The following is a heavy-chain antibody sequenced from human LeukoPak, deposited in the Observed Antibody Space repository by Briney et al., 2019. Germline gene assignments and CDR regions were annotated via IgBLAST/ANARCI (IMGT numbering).Heavy chain of an antibody. CDR1: GFTFSSYE. CDR3: AKSPHTAGGSWDYFDY. D-gene: IGHD6-13*01. J-gene: IGHJ4*02. Sequence: PGGSLRLSCAASGFTFSSYEMNWVRQAPGKGLEWVSLIYSGGSTYYADSVKGRFTISRDNSKNTLYLQMNGLRAEDTALYYCAKSPHTAGGSWDYFDYWGQGTLVTVSS. CDR2: IYSGGST. V-gene: IGHV3-53*05.